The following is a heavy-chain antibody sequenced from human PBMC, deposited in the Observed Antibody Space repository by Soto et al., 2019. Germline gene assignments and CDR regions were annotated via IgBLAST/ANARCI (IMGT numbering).Heavy chain of an antibody. CDR3: TTAITMVRGVIIAEVDY. J-gene: IGHJ4*02. Sequence: GGSLRLSCAASGFTFSNAWMNWVRQAPGKGLEWVGRIKSKTDGGTTDYAAPVEGRFTISRDDSKNTLYLQMNSLKTEDTAVYYCTTAITMVRGVIIAEVDYWGQGTLVTVSS. V-gene: IGHV3-15*07. D-gene: IGHD3-10*01. CDR1: GFTFSNAW. CDR2: IKSKTDGGTT.